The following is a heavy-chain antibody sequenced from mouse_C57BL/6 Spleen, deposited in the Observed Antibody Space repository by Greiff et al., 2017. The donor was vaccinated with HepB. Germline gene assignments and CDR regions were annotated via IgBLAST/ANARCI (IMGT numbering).Heavy chain of an antibody. CDR2: INPNNGGT. D-gene: IGHD2-1*01. Sequence: EVQLQQSGPELVKPGASVKISCKASGYTFTDYYMNWVKQSHGKSLEWIGDINPNNGGTSYNQKFKGKATLTVDKSSSTAYMELRSLTSEDSAVYYCANGNYVPHGLAYWGQGTLVTVSA. J-gene: IGHJ3*01. V-gene: IGHV1-26*01. CDR3: ANGNYVPHGLAY. CDR1: GYTFTDYY.